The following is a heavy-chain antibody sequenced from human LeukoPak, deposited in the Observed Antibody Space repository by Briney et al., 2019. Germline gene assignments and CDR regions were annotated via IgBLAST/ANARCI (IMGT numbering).Heavy chain of an antibody. CDR3: ASPYCSSTSCPGRGFDY. CDR1: GFTFDDYA. V-gene: IGHV3-21*01. J-gene: IGHJ4*02. D-gene: IGHD2-2*01. CDR2: ISSSSSYI. Sequence: GRSLRLSCAASGFTFDDYAMHWVRQAPGKGLEWVSSISSSSSYIYYADSVKGRFTISRDNAKSSLYLQMNSLRAEDTAVYYCASPYCSSTSCPGRGFDYWGQGTLVTVSS.